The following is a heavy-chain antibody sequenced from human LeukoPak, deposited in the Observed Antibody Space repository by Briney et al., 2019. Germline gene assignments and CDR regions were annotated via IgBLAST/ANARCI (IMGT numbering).Heavy chain of an antibody. J-gene: IGHJ4*02. CDR3: ARRPHTYYDYVWGSYRSGFDY. CDR1: GGSITSSSYY. D-gene: IGHD3-16*02. V-gene: IGHV4-39*07. CDR2: FYYSGST. Sequence: SETLSLTCTVSGGSITSSSYYWGWIRQPPGKGLQWIGSFYYSGSTNYNPSLKSRVTISVDTSKNQFSLKLSSVTAADTAVYYCARRPHTYYDYVWGSYRSGFDYWGQGTLVTVSS.